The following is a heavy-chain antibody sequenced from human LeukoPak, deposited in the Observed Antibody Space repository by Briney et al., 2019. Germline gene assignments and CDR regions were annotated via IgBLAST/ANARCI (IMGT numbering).Heavy chain of an antibody. D-gene: IGHD3-16*02. CDR2: MNHSGST. CDR1: GGSFSGYY. J-gene: IGHJ4*02. CDR3: ARGGIMITFGGVIVTPYYFDY. Sequence: SETLSLTCAVYGGSFSGYYWSWIRQPPGKGLERIGEMNHSGSTNYNPSLKSRVTISVDTSKNQFSLKLSSVTAADTAVYYCARGGIMITFGGVIVTPYYFDYWGQGTLVTFSS. V-gene: IGHV4-34*01.